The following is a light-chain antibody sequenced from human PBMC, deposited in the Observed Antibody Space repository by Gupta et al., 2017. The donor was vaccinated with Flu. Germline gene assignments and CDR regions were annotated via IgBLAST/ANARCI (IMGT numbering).Light chain of an antibody. Sequence: ITIAVSGTTSDVGGYEYVSWYQQHPGKVPQLMIYGVNNRPSGVANRFSGSKSGSTASLTIAGLQAEDEADYYCASQTSFSTLHVFGTGTKFTVL. V-gene: IGLV2-14*04. J-gene: IGLJ1*01. CDR1: TSDVGGYEY. CDR2: GVN. CDR3: ASQTSFSTLHV.